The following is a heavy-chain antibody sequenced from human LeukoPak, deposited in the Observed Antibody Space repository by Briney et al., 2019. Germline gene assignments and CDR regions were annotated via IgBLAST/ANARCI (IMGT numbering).Heavy chain of an antibody. J-gene: IGHJ4*02. CDR1: GASISSGAYY. D-gene: IGHD2-21*02. Sequence: PSETLSLTCTVSGASISSGAYYWSWIRQHPGKGLEWIGFINYSGYSYYNPSLRSRVTISVDMSKNQFSLKLSSVTAADTAVHYCARLAIVTAHFDCWGQGTPVTVSS. V-gene: IGHV4-31*03. CDR2: INYSGYS. CDR3: ARLAIVTAHFDC.